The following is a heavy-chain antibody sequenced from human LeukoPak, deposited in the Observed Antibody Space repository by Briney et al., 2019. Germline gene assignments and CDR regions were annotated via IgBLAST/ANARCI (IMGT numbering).Heavy chain of an antibody. Sequence: GGSLRLSCAASGFTFSDYAMHWVRQAPGKGLEWVAVISDAGNNKYFADSVKGRFTVSRDNSKNTVYLQMNSLRAEDTAVYYCASCNYGDYASAQQTFFDYWGQGTLVTVSS. CDR2: ISDAGNNK. J-gene: IGHJ4*02. CDR1: GFTFSDYA. CDR3: ASCNYGDYASAQQTFFDY. D-gene: IGHD4-17*01. V-gene: IGHV3-30*04.